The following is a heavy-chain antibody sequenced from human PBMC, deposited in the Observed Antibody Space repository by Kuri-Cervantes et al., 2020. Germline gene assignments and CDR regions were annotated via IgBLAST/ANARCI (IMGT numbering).Heavy chain of an antibody. V-gene: IGHV4-39*01. CDR2: IYYSGST. CDR1: GGSISSGSYY. CDR3: ARHYDGRFH. D-gene: IGHD4-23*01. Sequence: ESLKISCTVSGGSISSGSYYWGWIRQPPGKGLEWIGNIYYSGSTYYNPSLKSRVTISVDTSKNQFSLKLSSVTAADTAICYCARHYDGRFHWGQGTLVTVSS. J-gene: IGHJ4*02.